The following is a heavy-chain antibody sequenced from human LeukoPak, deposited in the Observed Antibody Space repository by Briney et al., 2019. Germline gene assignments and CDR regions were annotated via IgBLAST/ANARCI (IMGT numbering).Heavy chain of an antibody. CDR1: GYTFTGYY. CDR2: ISPNSGGT. CDR3: ARDWGYSYGYFDY. J-gene: IGHJ4*02. Sequence: ASVKVSCKASGYTFTGYYMHWVRQAPGQGLEWMGWISPNSGGTNYAQKFQGRVTMTRDTSISTAYMELSRLRSDDTAVYYCARDWGYSYGYFDYWGQGTLVTVSS. V-gene: IGHV1-2*02. D-gene: IGHD5-18*01.